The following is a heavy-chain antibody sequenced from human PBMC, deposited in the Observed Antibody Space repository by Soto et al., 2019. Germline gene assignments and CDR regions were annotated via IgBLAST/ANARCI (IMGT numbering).Heavy chain of an antibody. V-gene: IGHV3-53*01. D-gene: IGHD6-13*01. J-gene: IGHJ6*02. CDR2: IYSGGST. CDR3: ARTEQHLYLYGMDV. CDR1: GFTVSSNY. Sequence: EVQLVESGGGLIQPGGSLRLSCAASGFTVSSNYMSWVRQAPGKGLEWVSVIYSGGSTYYADSVKGRFTISRDNSKNTLYLQMNSLRAEDTAVYYCARTEQHLYLYGMDVWGQGTTVTVSS.